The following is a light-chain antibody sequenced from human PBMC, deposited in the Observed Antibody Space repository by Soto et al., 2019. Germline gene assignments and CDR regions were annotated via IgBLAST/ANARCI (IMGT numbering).Light chain of an antibody. CDR3: QQANSLPLT. Sequence: IRMTQKPSSVSASVGYRVSITARSSQSISSYLHWYQQKPGKAPNLLIHAASSLQSGVPSRFSGSGSGTDFTLTISSLQPEDFATYYCQQANSLPLTFGGGTKVDI. CDR1: QSISSY. V-gene: IGKV1-12*01. J-gene: IGKJ4*01. CDR2: AAS.